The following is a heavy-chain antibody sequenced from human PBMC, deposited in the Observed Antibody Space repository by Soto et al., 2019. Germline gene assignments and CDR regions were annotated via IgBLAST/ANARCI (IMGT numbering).Heavy chain of an antibody. V-gene: IGHV4-59*01. CDR2: IYYSGST. Sequence: SETLSLTCTVSGGSISSYYWSWIRQPPGKGLEWIGYIYYSGSTNYNPSLKSRVTISVDTSKNQFSLKLSSVTAADTAVYYCASCDSSGWYYFDYWGQGTLVTVSS. CDR1: GGSISSYY. D-gene: IGHD6-19*01. J-gene: IGHJ4*02. CDR3: ASCDSSGWYYFDY.